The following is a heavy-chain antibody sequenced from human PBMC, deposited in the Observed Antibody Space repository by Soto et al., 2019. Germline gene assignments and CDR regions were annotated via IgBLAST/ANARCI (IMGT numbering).Heavy chain of an antibody. Sequence: QVQLQQWGAGLLKPSEPLSLTSAVLGGSFSGYYCSWIRKPPGKGLEWIGELNDSGSTNYNASLKSRVSISVDTSKNQFSLKLSSVTAADTAVYYCARGRGGVQHWGQGTLVTVSS. J-gene: IGHJ1*01. CDR2: LNDSGST. CDR3: ARGRGGVQH. V-gene: IGHV4-34*01. CDR1: GGSFSGYY. D-gene: IGHD3-10*01.